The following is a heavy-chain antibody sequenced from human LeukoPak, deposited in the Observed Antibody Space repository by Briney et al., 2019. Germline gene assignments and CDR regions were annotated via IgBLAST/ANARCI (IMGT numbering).Heavy chain of an antibody. CDR2: IRSKAYGGTT. Sequence: GGSLRVSCTASGFTFGDYAMSWVRQARGKGLEWVGFIRSKAYGGTTEYAASVKGRFTISRDDSKSIAYLQMNSLKTEDTAVYYCTREEYSSSWYERYYYYDMDVWGQGTTVTVSS. V-gene: IGHV3-49*04. CDR3: TREEYSSSWYERYYYYDMDV. CDR1: GFTFGDYA. D-gene: IGHD6-13*01. J-gene: IGHJ6*02.